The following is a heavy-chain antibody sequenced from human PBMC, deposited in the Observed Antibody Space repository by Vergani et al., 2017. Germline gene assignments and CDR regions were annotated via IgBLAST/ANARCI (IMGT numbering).Heavy chain of an antibody. J-gene: IGHJ6*02. V-gene: IGHV4-59*01. CDR1: GGSINNNF. D-gene: IGHD3-10*01. CDR2: IHHSGAT. Sequence: QVQLQESGPGLVKPSETLSLTCTVSGGSINNNFWSLIRRPPGKGMEWIGYIHHSGATNSQSSLRSRVSISIDTSKSSFSLRLSSVTTADTAMYYCARGGARRYYYGSGTYYYSTGMDVWGQGPTVTVSS. CDR3: ARGGARRYYYGSGTYYYSTGMDV.